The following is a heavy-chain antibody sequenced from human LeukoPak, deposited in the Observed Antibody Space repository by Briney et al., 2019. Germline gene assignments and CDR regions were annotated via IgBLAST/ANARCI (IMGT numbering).Heavy chain of an antibody. Sequence: SETLSLTCTVSVGSINISYWSWIRQPPGKGLECIGYIYHRGSTNYNPSLKSRITVSVDTSKNQFSLKVTSVTAADTAVYYCARSGVFSGYDAFDIWGQGTMVTVSS. CDR3: ARSGVFSGYDAFDI. J-gene: IGHJ3*02. V-gene: IGHV4-4*09. D-gene: IGHD3-9*01. CDR2: IYHRGST. CDR1: VGSINISY.